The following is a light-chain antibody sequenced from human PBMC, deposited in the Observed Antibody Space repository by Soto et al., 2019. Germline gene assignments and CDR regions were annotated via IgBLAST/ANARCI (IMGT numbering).Light chain of an antibody. CDR2: GAS. CDR3: QQYGSSPLT. Sequence: EIVLTQSPGTLSLSPGERATLSCRASQSVSSSYLAWYQQKPGQAPRLLLYGASSRATGIPDRFSGSASGTDFTLTISRVEPEDFAVYYCQQYGSSPLTFGGGTKVEIK. CDR1: QSVSSSY. V-gene: IGKV3-20*01. J-gene: IGKJ4*01.